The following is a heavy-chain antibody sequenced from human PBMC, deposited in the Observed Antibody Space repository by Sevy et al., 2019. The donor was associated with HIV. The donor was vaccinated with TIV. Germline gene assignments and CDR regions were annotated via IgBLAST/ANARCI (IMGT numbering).Heavy chain of an antibody. CDR3: AHRRSRGTIITEFDF. J-gene: IGHJ4*02. V-gene: IGHV2-5*02. D-gene: IGHD3-22*01. CDR2: IYWDDDK. Sequence: SGPTLVKPTQTLTLTCTFSGFSFTTSGVGVAWIRQSPGKAPEFIAMIYWDDDKRYNSSLQNRVSITKDPSKDQVVLTMANMGPLDTGTDFCAHRRSRGTIITEFDFWGPGTLVTVSS. CDR1: GFSFTTSGVG.